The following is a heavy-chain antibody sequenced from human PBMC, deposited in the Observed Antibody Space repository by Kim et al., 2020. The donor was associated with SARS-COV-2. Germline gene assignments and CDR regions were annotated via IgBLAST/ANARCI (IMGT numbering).Heavy chain of an antibody. Sequence: YYNPSLKSRVTISVDTSKNQFSLKLSSVTAADTAVYYCARFGAAAGDFDYWGQGTLVTVSS. J-gene: IGHJ4*02. D-gene: IGHD6-13*01. CDR3: ARFGAAAGDFDY. V-gene: IGHV4-30-2*04.